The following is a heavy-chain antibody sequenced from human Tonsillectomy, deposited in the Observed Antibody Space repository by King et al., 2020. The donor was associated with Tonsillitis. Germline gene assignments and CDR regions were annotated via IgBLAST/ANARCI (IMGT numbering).Heavy chain of an antibody. CDR1: GFNFNDFS. Sequence: QLVQSGGGLVQPGGSLRLSCAASGFNFNDFSMNWVRQAPGKGLEWVSYISRDSGTMYYADSVKGRFTISRDGAKKSLYLQMNSLRVEDTAVYYCARDSSGPPRYWGQGTLVTVSS. CDR2: ISRDSGTM. CDR3: ARDSSGPPRY. D-gene: IGHD3-22*01. J-gene: IGHJ4*02. V-gene: IGHV3-48*04.